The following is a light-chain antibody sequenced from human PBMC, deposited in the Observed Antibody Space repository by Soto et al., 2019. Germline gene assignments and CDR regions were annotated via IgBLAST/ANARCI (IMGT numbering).Light chain of an antibody. CDR2: DVS. Sequence: QPALTQPASVSGSPGQSITISCTGTSSDVGGYNYVSWYQQHPGKAPQLMIYDVSSRPSGVSHRFSGSKSGTTASLTISGLQAEDEAYYFCSSYTAITTTRVFGGGTKVTVL. CDR1: SSDVGGYNY. CDR3: SSYTAITTTRV. J-gene: IGLJ2*01. V-gene: IGLV2-14*03.